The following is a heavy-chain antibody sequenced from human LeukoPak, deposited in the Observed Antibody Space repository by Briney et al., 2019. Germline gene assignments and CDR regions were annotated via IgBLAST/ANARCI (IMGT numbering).Heavy chain of an antibody. Sequence: SETLSLTCTVSGGSISSYYWSWIRQPPGKGLEWIGYIYYSGSTNYNPSPKSRVTISVDTSKNQFSLKLSSVTAADTAVYYCARVPAATPYYYGMDVWGQGTTVTVSS. D-gene: IGHD2-2*01. CDR2: IYYSGST. V-gene: IGHV4-59*08. CDR3: ARVPAATPYYYGMDV. CDR1: GGSISSYY. J-gene: IGHJ6*02.